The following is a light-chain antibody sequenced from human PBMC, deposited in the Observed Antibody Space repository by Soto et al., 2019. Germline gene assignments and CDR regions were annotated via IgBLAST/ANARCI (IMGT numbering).Light chain of an antibody. J-gene: IGKJ1*01. CDR2: AAS. CDR3: QQSYSTPRT. CDR1: QSISSY. Sequence: DIQMTQSTSSLSASVGDRVTITCRASQSISSYLNWYQQKPGKAPKLLIYAASSLQSGVPSRFSGSGSGTDFTLTINSLQPEDFATYYCQQSYSTPRTFGQGTKVDIK. V-gene: IGKV1-39*01.